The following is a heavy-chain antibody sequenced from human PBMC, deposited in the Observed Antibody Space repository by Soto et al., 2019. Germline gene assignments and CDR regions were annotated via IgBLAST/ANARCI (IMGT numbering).Heavy chain of an antibody. CDR3: ARDRTSSGFFDY. Sequence: PGGSLRLSCAPSGFTFSSYEMNWVRQPPGKGLEWVSYISSSGSTIYSADSVKGRFTISRDNAKNSLYLQMNSLRAEDTAVYYCARDRTSSGFFDYWGQGNLVTVSS. CDR1: GFTFSSYE. CDR2: ISSSGSTI. J-gene: IGHJ4*02. D-gene: IGHD6-6*01. V-gene: IGHV3-48*03.